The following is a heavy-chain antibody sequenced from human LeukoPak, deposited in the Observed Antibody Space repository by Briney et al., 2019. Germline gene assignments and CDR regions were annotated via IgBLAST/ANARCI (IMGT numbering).Heavy chain of an antibody. J-gene: IGHJ4*02. D-gene: IGHD7-27*01. CDR3: ARHGNWDPFDY. Sequence: PAETLTLTCTVSGDSINNRDYYWAWIRQPPGEGLEWIGTLYYSGSTYYKSSLERRLTISVDLSKNQFSLKMISVTAADTGVYYCARHGNWDPFDYWGQGALVTVSS. V-gene: IGHV4-39*01. CDR2: LYYSGST. CDR1: GDSINNRDYY.